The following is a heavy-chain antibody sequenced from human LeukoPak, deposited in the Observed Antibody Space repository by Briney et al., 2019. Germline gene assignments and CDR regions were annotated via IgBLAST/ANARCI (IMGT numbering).Heavy chain of an antibody. CDR1: GFTFSSYA. CDR2: ITWNGGTI. Sequence: PGGSLRLSCAASGFTFSSYAMSWVRQAPGKGLEWVSAITWNGGTISYADSVKGRFTISRDNAKNSLYLQMNSLRVEDTALYYCAKAPDVGVAGTLDYWGRGILVTVSS. CDR3: AKAPDVGVAGTLDY. J-gene: IGHJ4*02. D-gene: IGHD3-3*01. V-gene: IGHV3-9*01.